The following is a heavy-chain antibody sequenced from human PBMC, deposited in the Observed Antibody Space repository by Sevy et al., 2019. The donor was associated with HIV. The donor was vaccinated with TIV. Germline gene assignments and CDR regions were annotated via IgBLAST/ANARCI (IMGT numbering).Heavy chain of an antibody. CDR1: GFTFGDYA. D-gene: IGHD2-2*01. Sequence: GGSLRLSCTASGFTFGDYAMSWFRQAPGKGLEWVGFIRSKAYGGTTEYAASVKGRFTISRDDSKSIAYLQMNSLKTEDTAVYYCIRLVIVVVPAAIAANGMDVWGQGTTVTVSS. V-gene: IGHV3-49*03. J-gene: IGHJ6*02. CDR3: IRLVIVVVPAAIAANGMDV. CDR2: IRSKAYGGTT.